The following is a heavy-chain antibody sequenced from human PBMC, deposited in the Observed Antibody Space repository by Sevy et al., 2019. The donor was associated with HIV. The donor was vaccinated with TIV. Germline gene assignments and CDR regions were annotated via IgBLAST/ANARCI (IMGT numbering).Heavy chain of an antibody. V-gene: IGHV3-53*01. D-gene: IGHD1-26*01. CDR2: IYSGGST. Sequence: GGSLRLSCAASGFTVSSNFMTWVRQAPGKGLEWVSIIYSGGSTYYADSVKGRFTISRDNSKNTLYLQMNSVRAEDTAVYYCAREVGSTANPFDYWGQGTLVTVSS. J-gene: IGHJ4*02. CDR3: AREVGSTANPFDY. CDR1: GFTVSSNF.